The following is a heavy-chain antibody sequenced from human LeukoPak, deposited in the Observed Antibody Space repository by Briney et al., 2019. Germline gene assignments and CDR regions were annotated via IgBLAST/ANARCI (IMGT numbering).Heavy chain of an antibody. CDR3: ARDLLPASLDYYYYGMDV. J-gene: IGHJ6*02. D-gene: IGHD2-2*01. Sequence: GGSLRLSCAASGFTFSSYGMHWVRQAPGKGLEWVAVIWYGGSNKYYADSVKGRFTISRDNSKNTLYLQMNSLRAEDTAVYYCARDLLPASLDYYYYGMDVWGQGTTVTVSS. CDR1: GFTFSSYG. V-gene: IGHV3-33*01. CDR2: IWYGGSNK.